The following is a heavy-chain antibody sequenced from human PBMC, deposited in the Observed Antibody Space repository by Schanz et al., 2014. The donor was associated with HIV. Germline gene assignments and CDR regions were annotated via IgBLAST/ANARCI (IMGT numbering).Heavy chain of an antibody. V-gene: IGHV3-23*01. Sequence: EEQMLESGGGLVQPGGSLRLSCAASGFTFSSYAMSWVRQAPGKGLEWVSGISWNSDKIGYADSVKGRFTIFTDISDNTVHAQITSLRADDTAVYYCARARYSGYDEGMDVWGQGTTVTVSS. CDR1: GFTFSSYA. CDR2: ISWNSDKI. CDR3: ARARYSGYDEGMDV. D-gene: IGHD5-12*01. J-gene: IGHJ6*02.